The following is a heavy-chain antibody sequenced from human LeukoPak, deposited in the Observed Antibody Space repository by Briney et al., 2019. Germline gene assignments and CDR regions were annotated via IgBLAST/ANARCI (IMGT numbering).Heavy chain of an antibody. D-gene: IGHD4-23*01. CDR2: ISGSGSNT. V-gene: IGHV3-11*05. J-gene: IGHJ1*01. CDR3: ARVTTVVTHEYFQH. CDR1: GFTFSDYY. Sequence: GGSLRLSCAASGFTFSDYYMSWIRQAPGKGLEWVSFISGSGSNTKYADSVKGRFTISRDNAKNSLFLQMNSLRVEDTAVYYCARVTTVVTHEYFQHWGQGTLVTVSS.